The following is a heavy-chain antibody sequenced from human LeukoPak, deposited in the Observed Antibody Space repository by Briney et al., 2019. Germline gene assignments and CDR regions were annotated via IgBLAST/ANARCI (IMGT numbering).Heavy chain of an antibody. CDR1: GGSISSSSYY. J-gene: IGHJ4*02. CDR2: IYYSGST. CDR3: ARQATVGRTGGLFDY. D-gene: IGHD3-10*01. V-gene: IGHV4-39*01. Sequence: PSETLSLTCTVSGGSISSSSYYWGWIRPPPGKGLEWIGSIYYSGSTYYNPSLKSRVTISVDTSKNQFSLKLSSVTAADTAVYYCARQATVGRTGGLFDYWGQGTLVTVSS.